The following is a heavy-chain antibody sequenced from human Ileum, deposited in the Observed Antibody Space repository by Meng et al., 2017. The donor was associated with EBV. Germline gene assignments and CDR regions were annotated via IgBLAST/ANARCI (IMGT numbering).Heavy chain of an antibody. CDR1: GGSISSYY. V-gene: IGHV4-59*08. CDR2: IYYCGST. J-gene: IGHJ4*02. D-gene: IGHD2-15*01. CDR3: ARGGWSLDY. Sequence: QVQLQESGPGPVKPSATLSLPCNFSGGSISSYYWSWIRQPPGKGLEWIGYIYYCGSTNYNPSLKSRVTISVDTSKNQFSLNLSSVTAADTAVYYCARGGWSLDYWGQGTLVTVPS.